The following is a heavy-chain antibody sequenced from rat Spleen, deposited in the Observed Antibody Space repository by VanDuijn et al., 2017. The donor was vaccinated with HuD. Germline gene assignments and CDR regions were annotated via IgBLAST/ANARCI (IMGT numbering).Heavy chain of an antibody. CDR2: LSYDGSST. D-gene: IGHD1-9*01. CDR3: ARRHYGYTDYFDY. J-gene: IGHJ2*01. CDR1: GFTFSNSD. V-gene: IGHV5-7*01. Sequence: EVQLVESGGGLVQPGGSLKLSCVVSGFTFSNSDMAWVRQAPKKGLEWVAFLSYDGSSTYYRDSVKGRFTVSRDNARGTQYLQMDSLRSEDTATYYCARRHYGYTDYFDYWGQGVMVTVSS.